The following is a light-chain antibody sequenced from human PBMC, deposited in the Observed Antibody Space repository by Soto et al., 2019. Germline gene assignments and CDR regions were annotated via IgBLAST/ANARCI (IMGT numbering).Light chain of an antibody. V-gene: IGKV1-9*01. Sequence: IQLTQSPSSLSASVGDRVTITCRASQGISSYLAWYQQKPGKAPKLLIYAASTLQSGVPSRFSGSGSGTDFTLTISSLQPEDFATYNCQQLNSYPFGFGPGTKVDIK. CDR3: QQLNSYPFG. CDR1: QGISSY. J-gene: IGKJ3*01. CDR2: AAS.